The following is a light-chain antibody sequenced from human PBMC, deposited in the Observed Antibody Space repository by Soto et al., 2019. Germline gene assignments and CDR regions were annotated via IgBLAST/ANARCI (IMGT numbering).Light chain of an antibody. CDR1: QSISSS. J-gene: IGKJ1*01. CDR3: QQYGPSPT. Sequence: EIVLTQSPGTLSLSPGERATLSCWASQSISSSLAWYQQKPGQAPRLLIYGASSRATGIPDRFSGSGSGTDLTLAISRLEPEDFAVYYGQQYGPSPTFGQGTEVEIK. V-gene: IGKV3-20*01. CDR2: GAS.